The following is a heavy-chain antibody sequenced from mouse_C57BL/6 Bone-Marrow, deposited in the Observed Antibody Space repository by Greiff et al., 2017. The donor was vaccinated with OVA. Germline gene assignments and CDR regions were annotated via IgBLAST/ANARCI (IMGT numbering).Heavy chain of an antibody. CDR2: IHPNSGST. CDR3: ARSSTCHFDY. CDR1: GYTFTSYW. J-gene: IGHJ2*01. V-gene: IGHV1-64*01. Sequence: QVQLKQPGAELVKPGASVKLSCKASGYTFTSYWMPWVKQRPGQGLEWIGMIHPNSGSTNYNEKFKSKATLTVDKASSTAYMQLSSLTSEDSAVYYCARSSTCHFDYWGQGTTLTVSS.